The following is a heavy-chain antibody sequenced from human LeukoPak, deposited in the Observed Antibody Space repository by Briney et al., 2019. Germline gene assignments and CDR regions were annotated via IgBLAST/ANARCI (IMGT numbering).Heavy chain of an antibody. D-gene: IGHD1-26*01. V-gene: IGHV3-48*04. Sequence: GGSLRLSCAASGFTFSSYSMNWVRQAPGKGLEWVSYISSSGSTIYYADSVKGRFTISRDNAKNSLYLQMNSLRAEDTAVYYCAREGGNSGSYYRSNWFDPWGQGTLVTVSS. CDR2: ISSSGSTI. CDR3: AREGGNSGSYYRSNWFDP. J-gene: IGHJ5*02. CDR1: GFTFSSYS.